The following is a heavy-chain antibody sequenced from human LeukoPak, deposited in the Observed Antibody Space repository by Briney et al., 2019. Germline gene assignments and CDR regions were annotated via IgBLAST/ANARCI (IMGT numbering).Heavy chain of an antibody. CDR1: GFTFSSYS. D-gene: IGHD6-13*01. Sequence: PGGALRLSCAASGFTFSSYSMYWVRHAPAKGLEWVSYICSSSSTIYYADSVKGRFTISRDNAKNSLYLQMNSLRDEDTAVYYCARAIAAANEWAFDYWGQGTLVTVSS. J-gene: IGHJ4*02. V-gene: IGHV3-48*02. CDR2: ICSSSSTI. CDR3: ARAIAAANEWAFDY.